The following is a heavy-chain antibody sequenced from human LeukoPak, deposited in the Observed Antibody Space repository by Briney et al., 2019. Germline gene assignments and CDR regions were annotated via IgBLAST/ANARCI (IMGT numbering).Heavy chain of an antibody. CDR1: GGSFSGYY. J-gene: IGHJ5*02. V-gene: IGHV4-34*01. CDR2: INHSGST. D-gene: IGHD6-13*01. CDR3: ARDRLLVGGNWFDP. Sequence: SETLSLTCAVYGGSFSGYYWSWIRQPPGKGLEWIGEINHSGSTNYNPSLKSRVTISVDTSKNQFSLKLSSVTAADTAVYYCARDRLLVGGNWFDPWGQGTLVTVSS.